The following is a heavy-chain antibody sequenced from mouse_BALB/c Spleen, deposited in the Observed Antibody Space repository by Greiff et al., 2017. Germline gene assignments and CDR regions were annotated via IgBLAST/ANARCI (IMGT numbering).Heavy chain of an antibody. CDR1: GFTFSSYA. D-gene: IGHD1-1*01. CDR2: ISSGGST. Sequence: EVQLVESGGGLVKPGGSLKLSCAASGFTFSSYAMSWVRQTPEKRLEWVASISSGGSTYYPDSVKGRFTISRDNARNILYLQMSSLRSEDTAMYYCARRGITTVDYAMDYWGQGTSVTVSS. CDR3: ARRGITTVDYAMDY. J-gene: IGHJ4*01. V-gene: IGHV5-6-5*01.